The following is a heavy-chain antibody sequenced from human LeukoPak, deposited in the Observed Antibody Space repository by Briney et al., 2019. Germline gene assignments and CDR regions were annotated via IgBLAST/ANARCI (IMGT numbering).Heavy chain of an antibody. CDR2: VSSGGTPI. CDR3: ARSNKVRGGGYSY. CDR1: GFTFTSYD. Sequence: PGGSLRLSCATSGFTFTSYDINWVRQAPGKGLEWVSCVSSGGTPIYYAESVKGRFTISEDNAKNSVYLQMSSLRPEDTALYYCARSNKVRGGGYSYWGQGTLVTVSS. V-gene: IGHV3-48*03. D-gene: IGHD2-21*01. J-gene: IGHJ4*02.